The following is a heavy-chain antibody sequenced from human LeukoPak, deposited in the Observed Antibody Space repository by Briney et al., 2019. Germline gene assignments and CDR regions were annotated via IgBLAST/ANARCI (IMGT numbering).Heavy chain of an antibody. CDR3: ARGETGFGELLPNYFDY. J-gene: IGHJ4*02. CDR1: GVSISSGGYY. Sequence: SETLSLTCTVSGVSISSGGYYWSWIRQHPGKGLEWIGYIYYSGSTYYNPSLKSRVTISADTSKNQFSLKLSSVTAADTAVYYCARGETGFGELLPNYFDYWGQGTLVTVSS. CDR2: IYYSGST. D-gene: IGHD3-10*01. V-gene: IGHV4-31*03.